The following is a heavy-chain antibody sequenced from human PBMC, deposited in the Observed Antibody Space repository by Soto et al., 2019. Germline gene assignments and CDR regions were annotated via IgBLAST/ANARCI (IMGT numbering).Heavy chain of an antibody. Sequence: SETLSLTCAVYGGSFSGYYWSWIRQPPGKGLEWIGEINHSGSTNYNPSLKSRVTISVDTSKNQFSLKLSSVTAADTAVYYCASWRYYYGSGRIYGMDVWGQGTTVTV. CDR3: ASWRYYYGSGRIYGMDV. CDR2: INHSGST. V-gene: IGHV4-34*01. D-gene: IGHD3-10*01. CDR1: GGSFSGYY. J-gene: IGHJ6*02.